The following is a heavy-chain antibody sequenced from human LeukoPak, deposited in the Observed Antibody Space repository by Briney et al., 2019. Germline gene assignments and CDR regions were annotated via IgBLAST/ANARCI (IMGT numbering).Heavy chain of an antibody. CDR1: RYTFTGYY. CDR2: VNPHSGDT. Sequence: ASVKVSCKASRYTFTGYYMHWVRQAPGQGLEWMGWVNPHSGDTNYAQKFQGRVTMTRDTSTSTAYMEVSRLRSDDTAVYYCAKDMRSRGYSGYDCFDYWGQGTLVTVSS. J-gene: IGHJ4*02. V-gene: IGHV1-2*02. CDR3: AKDMRSRGYSGYDCFDY. D-gene: IGHD5-12*01.